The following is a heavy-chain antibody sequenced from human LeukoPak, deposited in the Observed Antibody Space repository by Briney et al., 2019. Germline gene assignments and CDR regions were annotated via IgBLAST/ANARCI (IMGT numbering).Heavy chain of an antibody. CDR2: IWYDGSNK. Sequence: PGRSLRLSCAASGFTFSSYGIHWVRQAPGKGLEWVAVIWYDGSNKYYADSVKGRFTISRDNSKNTLYLQMDSLRAEDTAGLYWAGDLGVVTEPLCYFDYWGQGTLVTVSS. CDR1: GFTFSSYG. J-gene: IGHJ4*02. CDR3: AGDLGVVTEPLCYFDY. D-gene: IGHD3-3*01. V-gene: IGHV3-33*08.